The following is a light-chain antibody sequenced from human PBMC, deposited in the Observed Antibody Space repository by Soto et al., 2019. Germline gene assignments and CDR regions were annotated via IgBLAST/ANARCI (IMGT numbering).Light chain of an antibody. CDR1: SSNIGSNT. V-gene: IGLV1-44*01. CDR3: AAWDDSLYGWV. CDR2: YNN. Sequence: QSVLTQPPSASGTPGQRVTISCSGRSSNIGSNTVNWYQQLPVTAPTLLIYYNNQRPSGVPDRFSGSKSGTSASLAISGLQSEDEAHYYCAAWDDSLYGWVFGGGTQLTVL. J-gene: IGLJ3*02.